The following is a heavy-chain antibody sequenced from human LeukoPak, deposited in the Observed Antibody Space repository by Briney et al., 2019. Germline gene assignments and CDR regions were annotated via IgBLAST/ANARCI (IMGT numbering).Heavy chain of an antibody. CDR1: GGSISRSRDY. D-gene: IGHD5-12*01. CDR2: IYYSGST. CDR3: ARVSGYDWESFYDY. Sequence: SETLSLTCTVSGGSISRSRDYWGWIRQPPGKGLEWIGSIYYSGSTYYNPSLKSRVTISGDTSKNRFSLKLSSVTAADTAVYYCARVSGYDWESFYDYWGQGTLVTVSS. V-gene: IGHV4-39*07. J-gene: IGHJ4*02.